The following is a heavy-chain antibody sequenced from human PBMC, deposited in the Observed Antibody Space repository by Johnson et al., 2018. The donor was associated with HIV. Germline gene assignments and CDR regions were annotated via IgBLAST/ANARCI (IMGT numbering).Heavy chain of an antibody. CDR1: GFTFDDYG. CDR2: INWNGGST. J-gene: IGHJ3*02. Sequence: VQLVESGGGVVRPGGSLRLSCAASGFTFDDYGMSWVRQPPGKGLEWVSGINWNGGSTGYADSVQGRFTISRDTAKNSLYLQMTHLRAEDTALYYCAKDLRTTGAFDIWGQGTMVTVSS. V-gene: IGHV3-20*04. CDR3: AKDLRTTGAFDI. D-gene: IGHD1-1*01.